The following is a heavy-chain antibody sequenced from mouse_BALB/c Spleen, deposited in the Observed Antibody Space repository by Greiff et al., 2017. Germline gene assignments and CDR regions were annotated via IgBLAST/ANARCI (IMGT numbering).Heavy chain of an antibody. CDR1: GFTFSSFG. CDR3: ASYHWDGAY. D-gene: IGHD4-1*01. Sequence: EVHLVESGGGLVQPGGSRKLSCAASGFTFSSFGMHWVRQAPEKGLEWVAYISSGSSTIYYADTVKGRFTISRDNPKNTLFLQMTSLRSEDTAMYYCASYHWDGAYWGQGTLVTVSA. J-gene: IGHJ3*01. CDR2: ISSGSSTI. V-gene: IGHV5-17*02.